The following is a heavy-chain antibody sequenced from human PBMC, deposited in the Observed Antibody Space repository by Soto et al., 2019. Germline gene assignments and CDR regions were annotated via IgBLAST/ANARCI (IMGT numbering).Heavy chain of an antibody. Sequence: GGSLRLSCAASGFTFSSYSMNWVRQARGKGLEWVSSISSSSSYIYYADSVKGRFTISRDNAKNSLYLQMNSLRAEDTAVYYCARDPDSGYSSSWYNYWGQGTLVTVSS. CDR3: ARDPDSGYSSSWYNY. J-gene: IGHJ4*02. D-gene: IGHD6-13*01. CDR1: GFTFSSYS. V-gene: IGHV3-21*01. CDR2: ISSSSSYI.